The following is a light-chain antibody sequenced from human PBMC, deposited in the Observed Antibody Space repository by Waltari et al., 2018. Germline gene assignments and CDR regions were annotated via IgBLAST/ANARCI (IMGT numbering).Light chain of an antibody. V-gene: IGLV2-14*03. Sequence: QAALTQPPSVSKSLGQSVTISCSGTSSDVGRYNEVSWYQQHPDTAPRLLIYDVSKRPSGVSDRFSGSKSGNTASLTISGLQADDEADYYCFSFRSGSTWVFGGGTRLTVL. CDR2: DVS. J-gene: IGLJ2*01. CDR3: FSFRSGSTWV. CDR1: SSDVGRYNE.